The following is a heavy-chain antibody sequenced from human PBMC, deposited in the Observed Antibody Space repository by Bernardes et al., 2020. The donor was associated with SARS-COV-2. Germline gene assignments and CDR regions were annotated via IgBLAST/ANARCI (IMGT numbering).Heavy chain of an antibody. CDR1: GFTLSVYS. Sequence: GGSLRLSCAVSGFTLSVYSMTWVRQAPGKGLEWVASIKQDESEKYYVDSVKGRFTISRDNAKNSLYPQMNGLRAEDTAVYYCARGAYRYEVWGQGTLVTVSS. CDR3: ARGAYRYEV. CDR2: IKQDESEK. V-gene: IGHV3-7*03. D-gene: IGHD5-18*01. J-gene: IGHJ4*02.